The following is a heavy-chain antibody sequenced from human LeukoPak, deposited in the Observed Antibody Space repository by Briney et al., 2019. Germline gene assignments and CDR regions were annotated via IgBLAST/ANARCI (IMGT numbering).Heavy chain of an antibody. V-gene: IGHV2-5*01. CDR3: AHGSTVIMGFDY. Sequence: SGPTLVKPTQTLTLTCTFSGFSLSTSGVSVGWIRQPPGKALEWLALIYWYDDNRYSPSLQTRLTITKDTSKTQVVLTMTNIDPVDTATYYYAHGSTVIMGFDYWGQGTLVTVSS. CDR1: GFSLSTSGVS. D-gene: IGHD4-17*01. CDR2: IYWYDDN. J-gene: IGHJ4*02.